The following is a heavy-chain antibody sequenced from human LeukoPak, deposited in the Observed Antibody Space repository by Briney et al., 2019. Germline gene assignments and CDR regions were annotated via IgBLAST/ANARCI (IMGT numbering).Heavy chain of an antibody. CDR1: GGSISSGGYY. CDR2: NYHSGNT. CDR3: ARGDIVLMVYGHAFDI. Sequence: SETLSLTCTVSGGSISSGGYYWSWIRQPPGQGRVGIGYNYHSGNTYYNPSLKSRVTISVDRSKNQFSLKLSSVTAADTAVYYCARGDIVLMVYGHAFDIWGQGTMVTVSS. V-gene: IGHV4-30-2*01. J-gene: IGHJ3*02. D-gene: IGHD2-8*01.